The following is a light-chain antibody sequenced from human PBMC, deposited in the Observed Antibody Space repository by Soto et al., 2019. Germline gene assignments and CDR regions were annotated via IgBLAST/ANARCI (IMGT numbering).Light chain of an antibody. V-gene: IGKV1-27*01. CDR3: QQYKDYWT. CDR2: SAS. CDR1: QGIAKS. J-gene: IGKJ1*01. Sequence: DIQMTQSPSSLSASVGDRVTITCRASQGIAKSLAWYQQKPGKAPKLLIYSASTLQSGVPSRFSGSGSGTDFTLTISSLQPEDVATYYCQQYKDYWTFGQGTKV.